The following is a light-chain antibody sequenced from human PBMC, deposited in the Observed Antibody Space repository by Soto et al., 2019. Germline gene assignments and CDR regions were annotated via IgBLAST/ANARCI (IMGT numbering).Light chain of an antibody. CDR3: QQYESTPPT. Sequence: DIVMTQSPDSLSVSLGERATINCKSSQSVLYSSNNKNYFAWYQQRPGQPPTLLIYWASTRESGVPDRFSGSGSGTDFTLTITSLQAEDVAVYYCQQYESTPPTFGQGNKLEIK. CDR1: QSVLYSSNNKNY. CDR2: WAS. J-gene: IGKJ2*01. V-gene: IGKV4-1*01.